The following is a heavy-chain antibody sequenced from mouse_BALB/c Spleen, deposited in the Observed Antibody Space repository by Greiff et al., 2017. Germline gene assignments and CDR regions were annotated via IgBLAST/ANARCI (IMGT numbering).Heavy chain of an antibody. CDR3: ARKGYGNY. J-gene: IGHJ3*01. CDR1: GFTFSSYA. Sequence: DVMLVESGGGLVKPGGSLKLSCAASGFTFSSYAMSWVRQTPEKRLEWVASISSGGSTYYPDSVKGRFTISRDNARNILYLQMSSLRSEDTAMYYCARKGYGNYWGQGTLVTVSA. V-gene: IGHV5-6-5*01. CDR2: ISSGGST. D-gene: IGHD2-1*01.